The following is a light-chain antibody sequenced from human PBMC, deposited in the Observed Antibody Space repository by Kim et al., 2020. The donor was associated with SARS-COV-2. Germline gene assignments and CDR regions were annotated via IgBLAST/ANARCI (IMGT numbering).Light chain of an antibody. CDR3: EIWDSIVV. Sequence: VSVDLGQTATITCGGSNIGSKNVIWYQQMPGQAPVLVIYNDNSRPSGIPERFSGSNSGNTATLTITTAQAGDEGDYYCEIWDSIVVFGGGTQLTV. CDR1: NIGSKN. J-gene: IGLJ2*01. CDR2: NDN. V-gene: IGLV3-9*01.